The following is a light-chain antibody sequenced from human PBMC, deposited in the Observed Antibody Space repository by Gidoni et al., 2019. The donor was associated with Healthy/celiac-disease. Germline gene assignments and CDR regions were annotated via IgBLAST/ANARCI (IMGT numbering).Light chain of an antibody. J-gene: IGKJ4*01. CDR2: AAS. V-gene: IGKV1-27*01. CDR3: QKYNSAPPLT. CDR1: QGISNY. Sequence: DIQMTQSPSSLSASVGDRVTITCRASQGISNYLAWYQQKPGKVPKLLIYAASTLQSGVPSRLSGSGSGTDFTLTIRSLQPEDVATYYCQKYNSAPPLTFGGGTKVEIK.